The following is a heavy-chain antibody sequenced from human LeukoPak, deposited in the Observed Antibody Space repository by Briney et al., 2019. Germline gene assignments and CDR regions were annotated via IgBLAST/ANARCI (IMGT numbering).Heavy chain of an antibody. CDR1: GFTFSSYG. Sequence: PGGTLRLSCAASGFTFSSYGMSWVRQAPGKGLKWFSDFNWNGGSTGYADSVRGRFTISRDNAKNSLYLQMSSLRAEDTALYYCARQLGYCSGTSCYSLSSLYYFDYWGQGTLVTVSS. CDR3: ARQLGYCSGTSCYSLSSLYYFDY. CDR2: FNWNGGST. J-gene: IGHJ4*02. V-gene: IGHV3-20*04. D-gene: IGHD2-2*01.